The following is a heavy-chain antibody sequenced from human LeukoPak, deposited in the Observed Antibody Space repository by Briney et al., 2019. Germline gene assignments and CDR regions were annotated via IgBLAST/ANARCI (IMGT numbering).Heavy chain of an antibody. CDR3: ARGAESKILWFGELPFDY. V-gene: IGHV4-34*01. D-gene: IGHD3-10*01. J-gene: IGHJ4*02. CDR1: GGSFSGYY. Sequence: PSETLSLTCAVYGGSFSGYYWSWIRQPPGKGLEWIGEINHSGSTNYNPSLKSRVTISVDTSKNQFSLKLSSVTAAVTAVYYCARGAESKILWFGELPFDYRGQGTLVTVSS. CDR2: INHSGST.